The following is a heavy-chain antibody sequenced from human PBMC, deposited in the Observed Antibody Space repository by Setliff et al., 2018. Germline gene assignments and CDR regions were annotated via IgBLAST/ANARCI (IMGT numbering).Heavy chain of an antibody. J-gene: IGHJ5*02. CDR1: GYIFTSYY. V-gene: IGHV1-46*01. D-gene: IGHD3-22*01. CDR3: ARDSGYYYDSSGRNWFDP. Sequence: ASVKVSCKASGYIFTSYYMHWVRQAPGQGLEWMGIINPSGGSTSYAQKFQGRVTMTRDTSISTAYMELSRLRSDDTAVYYCARDSGYYYDSSGRNWFDPWGQGTLVTVSS. CDR2: INPSGGST.